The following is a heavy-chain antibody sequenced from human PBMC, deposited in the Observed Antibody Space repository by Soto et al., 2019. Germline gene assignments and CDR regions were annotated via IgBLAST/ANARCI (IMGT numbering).Heavy chain of an antibody. CDR3: ASRKLRKALGYCSSTSCYAGMDV. CDR1: GFTFSSYA. CDR2: ISVSVCST. D-gene: IGHD2-2*01. Sequence: GGSLRLSCAASGFTFSSYAMSWVRQAPGKGLEWVSAISVSVCSTFYADSVKGRFTFSRDNSKSTLFLQMNSLRAEDTAVYYCASRKLRKALGYCSSTSCYAGMDVWGQGTTVTVSS. V-gene: IGHV3-23*01. J-gene: IGHJ6*02.